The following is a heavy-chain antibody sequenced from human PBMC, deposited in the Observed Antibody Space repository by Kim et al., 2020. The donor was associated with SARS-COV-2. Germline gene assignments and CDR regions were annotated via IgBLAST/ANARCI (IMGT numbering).Heavy chain of an antibody. D-gene: IGHD6-19*01. V-gene: IGHV4-59*01. CDR2: IYYSGST. CDR3: ARGGAVAGY. J-gene: IGHJ4*02. Sequence: SETLSLTCTVSGGSISSYYWSWIRQPPGKGLQWIGYIYYSGSTNYNPSLKSRVTISVDTSKNQFSLKLSSVTAADTAVYYCARGGAVAGYWGQGTLVTVS. CDR1: GGSISSYY.